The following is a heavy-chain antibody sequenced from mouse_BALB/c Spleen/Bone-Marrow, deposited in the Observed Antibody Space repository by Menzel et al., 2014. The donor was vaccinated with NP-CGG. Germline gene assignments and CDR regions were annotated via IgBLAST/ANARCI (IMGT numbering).Heavy chain of an antibody. V-gene: IGHV1S137*01. CDR1: GYTFTDYA. Sequence: QVQLKQSGAELVRPGVSVKISCKGSGYTFTDYAMHWVKQSHAKSLEWIGVIGTYYGDATYNQKFKTKATMTVDKSSSTAYMELARLTPEDSALYYCAREGPWFAFWGQGTLVTVSA. CDR3: AREGPWFAF. CDR2: IGTYYGDA. J-gene: IGHJ3*01.